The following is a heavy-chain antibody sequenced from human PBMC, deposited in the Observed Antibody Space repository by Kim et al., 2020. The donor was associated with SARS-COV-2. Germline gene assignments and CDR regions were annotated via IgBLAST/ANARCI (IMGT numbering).Heavy chain of an antibody. Sequence: SVKVSCKASGGTFSSYAISWVRQAPGQGLEWMGGIIPIFGTANYAQKFQGRVTITADESTSTAYMELSSLRSEDTAVYYCARNYYGSGSYYRHYYYYGMGVWGQGTTVTVSS. V-gene: IGHV1-69*13. CDR3: ARNYYGSGSYYRHYYYYGMGV. CDR2: IIPIFGTA. CDR1: GGTFSSYA. D-gene: IGHD3-10*01. J-gene: IGHJ6*02.